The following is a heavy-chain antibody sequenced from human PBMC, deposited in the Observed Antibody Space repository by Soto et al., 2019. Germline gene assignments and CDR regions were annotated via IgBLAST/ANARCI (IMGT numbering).Heavy chain of an antibody. V-gene: IGHV1-69*02. CDR3: ARPFCSGGSCWLNDAFDS. J-gene: IGHJ3*02. Sequence: ASVKVSCKASGGTFSSYTISWVRQAPGQGLEWMGRIIPILGIANYAQKFQGRVTITADKSTSTAYMELSSLRSEDTAVYYCARPFCSGGSCWLNDAFDSGAKRTMVTVSS. D-gene: IGHD2-15*01. CDR2: IIPILGIA. CDR1: GGTFSSYT.